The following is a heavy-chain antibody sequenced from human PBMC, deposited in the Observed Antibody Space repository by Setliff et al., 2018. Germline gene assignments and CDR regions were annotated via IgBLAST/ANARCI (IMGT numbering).Heavy chain of an antibody. CDR2: ITAGVVDT. Sequence: ASVKVSCKASGYTSTTNALHWVRQASGQSLEWMGWITAGVVDTKYSQKFQGRITITRDTSASTLYMELSSLTSEDTALYSCAASVGGAPYYYGLDVWGQGTTVTVSS. D-gene: IGHD2-15*01. CDR3: AASVGGAPYYYGLDV. V-gene: IGHV1-3*01. CDR1: GYTSTTNA. J-gene: IGHJ6*02.